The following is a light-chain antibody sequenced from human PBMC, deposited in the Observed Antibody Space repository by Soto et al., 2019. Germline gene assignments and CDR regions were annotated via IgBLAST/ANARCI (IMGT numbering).Light chain of an antibody. Sequence: DIQMTQSPSSLSASLGDRVTIPCRASQGIGVYLAWFQQKPGNAPKLLIYAASTLQSGVPSRFSGSGSGTDFTLTVSSLHPEDVATYYCQKYNSAPLTFGGGTRVEIK. CDR1: QGIGVY. V-gene: IGKV1-27*01. J-gene: IGKJ4*01. CDR2: AAS. CDR3: QKYNSAPLT.